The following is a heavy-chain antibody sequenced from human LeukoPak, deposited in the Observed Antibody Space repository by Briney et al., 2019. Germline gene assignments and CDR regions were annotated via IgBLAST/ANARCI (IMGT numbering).Heavy chain of an antibody. D-gene: IGHD1-26*01. CDR2: INSDGSNT. Sequence: GGSLRLSCAASGFTFSSHWVLWVRHPPGKGLVWVSHINSDGSNTNYADSVRGRFTISRDNAKNSLYLQMNSLRAEDTAVYYCARDKIVGATYFDYWGQGTLVTVSS. CDR3: ARDKIVGATYFDY. V-gene: IGHV3-74*01. CDR1: GFTFSSHW. J-gene: IGHJ4*02.